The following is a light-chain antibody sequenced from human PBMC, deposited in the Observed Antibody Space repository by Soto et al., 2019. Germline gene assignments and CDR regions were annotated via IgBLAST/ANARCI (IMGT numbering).Light chain of an antibody. V-gene: IGLV1-44*01. CDR3: ATWDDSLNVPV. J-gene: IGLJ3*02. CDR2: ISD. CDR1: SSNIGSNT. Sequence: QSVLTQPPSASGTPGQRVTISCSGNSSNIGSNTVNWYQQVPGAAPKLLIWISDQRPSGVPDRFSGSKSGTSASLAISGLQSEDEAAYFCATWDDSLNVPVFGEGTKLTVL.